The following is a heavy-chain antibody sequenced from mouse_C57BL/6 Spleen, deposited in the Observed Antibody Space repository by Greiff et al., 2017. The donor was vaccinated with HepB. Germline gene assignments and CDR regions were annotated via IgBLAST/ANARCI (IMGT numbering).Heavy chain of an antibody. J-gene: IGHJ3*01. V-gene: IGHV1-81*01. CDR1: GYTFTSYG. Sequence: QVQLQQSGAELARPGASVKLSCKASGYTFTSYGISWVKQRTGQGLEWIGEIYPRSGNTYYNEKFKGKATLTADKSSSTAYMELRSLTSEDSAVYFCARREGYDGGFAYWGQGTLVTVSA. CDR3: ARREGYDGGFAY. CDR2: IYPRSGNT. D-gene: IGHD2-2*01.